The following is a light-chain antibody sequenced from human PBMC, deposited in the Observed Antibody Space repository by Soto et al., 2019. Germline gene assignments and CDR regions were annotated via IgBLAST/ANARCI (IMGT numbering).Light chain of an antibody. V-gene: IGKV1-39*01. CDR1: QSINSY. CDR2: AAS. CDR3: QQSYSIHPT. J-gene: IGKJ1*01. Sequence: DIQMTQSPSSLSASVGDRVTITCRASQSINSYLNWYQQKPGKAPKVLIYAASSLQSGVPSRFSGRGSGTDFTLTISSLQPEDFATYYCQQSYSIHPTFGQGTKVEIK.